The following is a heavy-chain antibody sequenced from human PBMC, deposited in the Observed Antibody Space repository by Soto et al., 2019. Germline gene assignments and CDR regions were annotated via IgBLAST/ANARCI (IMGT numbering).Heavy chain of an antibody. Sequence: HEHLVQSGAEVKRPGASLKVSCKASGYSFTGYYIHWVRQAPGQGLEWMGWINPDSGATNYAQNFQGRVTLTSRPAISTGSLGLARLTSGDPAVYFCARGDYGTGGYPFPYFDYWGQGTLVIVSS. CDR3: ARGDYGTGGYPFPYFDY. V-gene: IGHV1-2*02. D-gene: IGHD2-8*02. J-gene: IGHJ4*02. CDR2: INPDSGAT. CDR1: GYSFTGYY.